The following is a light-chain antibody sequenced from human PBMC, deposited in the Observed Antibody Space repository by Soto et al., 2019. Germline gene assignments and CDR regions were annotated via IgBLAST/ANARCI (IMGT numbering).Light chain of an antibody. CDR3: QQYGSSSWT. Sequence: IVLTQSPATLSLSPGERATLSCRASQTVSINLAWYQQKPGQAPRLLIYDASNRATGIPARFGGSGSGTDFTLTISRLEPEDFEVYYCQQYGSSSWTFGQGTKVDIK. J-gene: IGKJ1*01. CDR2: DAS. CDR1: QTVSIN. V-gene: IGKV3-20*01.